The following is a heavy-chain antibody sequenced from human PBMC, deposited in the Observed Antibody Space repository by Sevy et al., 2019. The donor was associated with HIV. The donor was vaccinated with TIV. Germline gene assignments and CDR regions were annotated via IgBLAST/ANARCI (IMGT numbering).Heavy chain of an antibody. V-gene: IGHV4-34*01. CDR3: ARSGGGHVVGYCSGGSCSKGYYYMDV. CDR2: INHSGSA. Sequence: SETLSLTCAVYGGSFSGYYWSWIRQPPGKGLEWIGEINHSGSANYNPPVKSRVTKSVDTSKNQFSLKLSSVTAADTAVYYCARSGGGHVVGYCSGGSCSKGYYYMDVWGKGTTVTVSS. J-gene: IGHJ6*03. CDR1: GGSFSGYY. D-gene: IGHD2-15*01.